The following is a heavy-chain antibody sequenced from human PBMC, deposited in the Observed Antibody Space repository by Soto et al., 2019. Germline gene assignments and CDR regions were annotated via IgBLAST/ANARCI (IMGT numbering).Heavy chain of an antibody. V-gene: IGHV3-23*01. J-gene: IGHJ6*03. Sequence: GGSLRLSCAASGFTFSSYAMSWVRQAPGKGLEWVSAISGSGGSTYYADSVKGRFTISRDNSKNTLYLQMNSLRAEDTAVYYCANVFGDIVVVPAAMSYYYMDVWGKGTTVTVSS. CDR2: ISGSGGST. D-gene: IGHD2-2*01. CDR1: GFTFSSYA. CDR3: ANVFGDIVVVPAAMSYYYMDV.